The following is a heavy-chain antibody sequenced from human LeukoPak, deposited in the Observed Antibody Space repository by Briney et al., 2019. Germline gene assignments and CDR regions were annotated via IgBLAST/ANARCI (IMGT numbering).Heavy chain of an antibody. V-gene: IGHV3-23*01. D-gene: IGHD6-19*01. CDR2: ISDGGTNT. CDR1: RFIFSTYS. J-gene: IGHJ4*02. CDR3: AKDAAAVTGRRAGFDY. Sequence: PGGSLRLSCAASRFIFSTYSMSWVRQAPGKGPEWVSSISDGGTNTYYADSVKGRITISRDNSKNTLSLQMNNLRDEDTAVYYCAKDAAAVTGRRAGFDYWGQGTLVTVSS.